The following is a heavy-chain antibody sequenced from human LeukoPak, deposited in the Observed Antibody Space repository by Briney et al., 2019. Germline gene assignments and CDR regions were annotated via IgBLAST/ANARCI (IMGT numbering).Heavy chain of an antibody. CDR1: GFTSGDYA. D-gene: IGHD4-17*01. V-gene: IGHV3-49*04. J-gene: IGHJ4*02. CDR3: TRTTVTTEVFDY. Sequence: PGGSLRLSCTASGFTSGDYAMSWVRQAPGKGLEWVGFIRSKAYGGTTEYAASVKGRFTISRDDSKSIAYLQMNSLKTEDTAVYYGTRTTVTTEVFDYWGQGTLVTVSS. CDR2: IRSKAYGGTT.